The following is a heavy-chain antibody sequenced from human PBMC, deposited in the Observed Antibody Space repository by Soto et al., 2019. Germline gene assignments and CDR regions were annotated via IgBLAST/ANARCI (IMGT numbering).Heavy chain of an antibody. V-gene: IGHV3-21*01. CDR3: ATRRGVRGVITPIGY. Sequence: GGSLRLSCAASGSTFSSYSMNWVRQAPGKGLEWVSSISSSSSYIYYADSVKGRFTISRDNAKNSLYLQMNSLRAEDTTVYYCATRRGVRGVITPIGYWGQGTLVTVSS. J-gene: IGHJ4*02. CDR1: GSTFSSYS. CDR2: ISSSSSYI. D-gene: IGHD3-10*01.